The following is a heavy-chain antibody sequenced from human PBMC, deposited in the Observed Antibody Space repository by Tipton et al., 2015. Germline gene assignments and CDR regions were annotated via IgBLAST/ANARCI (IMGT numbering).Heavy chain of an antibody. V-gene: IGHV3-7*01. CDR1: GFTFSHYW. Sequence: SLRLSCAASGFTFSHYWMSWVRQAPGKGLEWVGLTNEDGSEKYFVDSVRGRFTISRDNGKNSLYLQMKSLRAEDTAVYYCARDAPGTTFDYWGQGTLVTVSA. CDR3: ARDAPGTTFDY. CDR2: TNEDGSEK. D-gene: IGHD1-1*01. J-gene: IGHJ4*02.